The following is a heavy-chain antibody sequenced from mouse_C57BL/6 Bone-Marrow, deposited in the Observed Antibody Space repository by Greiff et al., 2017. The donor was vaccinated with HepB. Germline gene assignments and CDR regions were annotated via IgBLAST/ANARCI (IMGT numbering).Heavy chain of an antibody. V-gene: IGHV5-9*01. Sequence: EVQLQESGGGLVKPGGSLKLSCAASGFTFSSYTMSWVRQTPEKRLEWVATISGGGGNTYYPDSVKGRFTISRDNAKNTLYLQMSSLRSEDTALYYCARHDYGNYVGYFAVWGTGTTVTVSS. CDR2: ISGGGGNT. CDR1: GFTFSSYT. D-gene: IGHD2-1*01. J-gene: IGHJ1*03. CDR3: ARHDYGNYVGYFAV.